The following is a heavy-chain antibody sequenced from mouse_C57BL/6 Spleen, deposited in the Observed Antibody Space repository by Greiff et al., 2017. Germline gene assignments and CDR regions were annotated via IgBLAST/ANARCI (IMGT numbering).Heavy chain of an antibody. Sequence: QVQLQQPGAELVKPGASVQMSCKASGYTFTSYWITWVKQRPGQGLEWIGDIYPGSGSTNYNEKFKSKATLTVDTSSSTAYMQLSSLTSEDSAVYYCARAPYDYDGSWFAYWGQGTLVTDSA. CDR3: ARAPYDYDGSWFAY. CDR1: GYTFTSYW. CDR2: IYPGSGST. D-gene: IGHD2-4*01. V-gene: IGHV1-55*01. J-gene: IGHJ3*01.